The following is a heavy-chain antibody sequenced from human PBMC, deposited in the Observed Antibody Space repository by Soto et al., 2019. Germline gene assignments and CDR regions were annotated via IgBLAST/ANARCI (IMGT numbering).Heavy chain of an antibody. V-gene: IGHV3-30*03. Sequence: GGSLRLSCEASGFIFSNYGMYWVRQAPGKGLEWLAIISNDGIDKFYADSVKGRFSVSRDNSKSTLFLQMNSLRSDDTALYYCATAVAGAYWGHGTLVTVSS. J-gene: IGHJ4*01. CDR2: ISNDGIDK. CDR1: GFIFSNYG. CDR3: ATAVAGAY. D-gene: IGHD6-19*01.